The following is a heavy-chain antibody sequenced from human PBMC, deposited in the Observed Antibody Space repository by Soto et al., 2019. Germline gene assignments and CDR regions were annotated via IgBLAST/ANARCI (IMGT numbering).Heavy chain of an antibody. CDR3: ARIGYDSSGYYSWRSDAFDI. D-gene: IGHD3-22*01. CDR2: IERDDDDK. V-gene: IGHV2-70*13. CDR1: GFSLTSPGMC. Sequence: SGPTLVNPTETLTLTCTFSGFSLTSPGMCVSWIRQPPGKALEWLALIERDDDDKYYSTSLKTRLTISKDTRKNQVVLTMANMDPADTGTYYCARIGYDSSGYYSWRSDAFDIWGQGTMVTVSS. J-gene: IGHJ3*02.